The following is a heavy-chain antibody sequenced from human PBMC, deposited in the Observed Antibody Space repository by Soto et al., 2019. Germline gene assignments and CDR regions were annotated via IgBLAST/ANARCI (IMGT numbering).Heavy chain of an antibody. CDR1: GYNFTRKW. J-gene: IGHJ4*02. D-gene: IGHD3-22*01. Sequence: GESLKISCKGSGYNFTRKWIAWVRQMPGKGLEWMGIIWPGDSETRYSPSFQGQVTISADKSINTAYLHWSSLKASDTAMYYCARLEGVVVVTMVDYWGQGTLVTVSS. CDR3: ARLEGVVVVTMVDY. CDR2: IWPGDSET. V-gene: IGHV5-51*01.